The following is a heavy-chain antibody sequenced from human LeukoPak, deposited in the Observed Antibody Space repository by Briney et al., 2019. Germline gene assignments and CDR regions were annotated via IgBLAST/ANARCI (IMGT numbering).Heavy chain of an antibody. CDR1: GGSINSYY. D-gene: IGHD6-13*01. CDR2: VYYSGSI. CDR3: ARLSRIASAGAYSYHSMDV. Sequence: SETLSLTCTVSGGSINSYYWSWTRQPPGKGLEMVGDVYYSGSINYNPSLKSRVTISLDPSTNEVSLKLSSVTAADTAVFYCARLSRIASAGAYSYHSMDVWGQGTTVTVSS. J-gene: IGHJ6*02. V-gene: IGHV4-59*13.